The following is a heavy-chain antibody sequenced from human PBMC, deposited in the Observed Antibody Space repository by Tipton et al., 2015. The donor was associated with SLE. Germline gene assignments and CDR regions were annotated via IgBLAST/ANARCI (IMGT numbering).Heavy chain of an antibody. Sequence: GSLRLSCAASGFTFSIYSMNWVRQAPGKGLEWVSSISSSSSYIHYTDSVKGRFTISRDNAKNSLYLQMNSLRAEDTAFYYCARSLRGDHYFEYWGQGVLVTVSS. CDR1: GFTFSIYS. D-gene: IGHD2-15*01. CDR2: ISSSSSYI. CDR3: ARSLRGDHYFEY. V-gene: IGHV3-21*04. J-gene: IGHJ4*02.